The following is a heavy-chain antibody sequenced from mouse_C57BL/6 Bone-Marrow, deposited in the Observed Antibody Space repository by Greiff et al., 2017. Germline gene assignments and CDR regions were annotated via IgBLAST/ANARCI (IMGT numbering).Heavy chain of an antibody. CDR1: GYTFTSYW. J-gene: IGHJ3*01. V-gene: IGHV1-55*01. D-gene: IGHD4-1*01. CDR2: IYPGSGST. CDR3: AGVRAGTSEFAD. Sequence: QVQLQQPGAELVQPGASVKMSCTASGYTFTSYWITWVKPRPGQGLEWIGDIYPGSGSTNYNEKFKSKATLTVDTSSSPAYMQLSSLTSEDSAVYYCAGVRAGTSEFADWGKGTLVTVAA.